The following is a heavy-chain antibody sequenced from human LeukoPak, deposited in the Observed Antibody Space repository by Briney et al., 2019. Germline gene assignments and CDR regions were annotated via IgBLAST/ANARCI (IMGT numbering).Heavy chain of an antibody. J-gene: IGHJ4*02. D-gene: IGHD6-13*01. Sequence: NASETLSLTCAVSGGSISNFYWSWIRQPPGKGLEWIGYIYYSGSTNYNPSLKSRVTISVDTSKNQFSLKLSSVTAADTAVYYCAREERIAAAGSFDYWGQGTLVTVSS. CDR1: GGSISNFY. CDR2: IYYSGST. V-gene: IGHV4-59*01. CDR3: AREERIAAAGSFDY.